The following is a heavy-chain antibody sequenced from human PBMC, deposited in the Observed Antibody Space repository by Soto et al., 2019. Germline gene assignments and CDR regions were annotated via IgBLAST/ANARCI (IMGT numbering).Heavy chain of an antibody. Sequence: GGSLRLSCAASGFTFSSYWMSWVRQAPGKGLEWVANIKQDGSEKYYVDSVKGRFTISRDNAKNSLYLQMNSLRAEDTAVYYCASDREGSSWYYYYYYMDVWGKGTTVTVSS. CDR1: GFTFSSYW. CDR2: IKQDGSEK. CDR3: ASDREGSSWYYYYYYMDV. V-gene: IGHV3-7*01. D-gene: IGHD6-13*01. J-gene: IGHJ6*03.